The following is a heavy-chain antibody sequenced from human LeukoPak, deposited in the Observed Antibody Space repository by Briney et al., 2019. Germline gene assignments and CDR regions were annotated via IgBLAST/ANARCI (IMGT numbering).Heavy chain of an antibody. V-gene: IGHV4-34*01. CDR1: VGSFSGYY. CDR2: INHSGST. D-gene: IGHD6-6*01. Sequence: TSETLSLTCAVYVGSFSGYYWSWIRQPPGKGLEWIGAINHSGSTNYNPSLKSRVTISVDTSKNQFSLKLSSVTAADTAVYYCARGRVLGSSSPFDYWGQGTLVTVSS. J-gene: IGHJ4*02. CDR3: ARGRVLGSSSPFDY.